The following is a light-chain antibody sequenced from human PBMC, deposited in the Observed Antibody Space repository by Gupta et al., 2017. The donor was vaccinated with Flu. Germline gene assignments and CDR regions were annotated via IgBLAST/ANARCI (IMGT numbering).Light chain of an antibody. CDR1: HGISSY. CDR3: QQYSSAQCT. J-gene: IGKJ2*02. CDR2: AAS. Sequence: PSSLSAAGGDRVIITCRTRHGISSYLAWYQQKPGQAPRLLIYAASTRQTGVPSRFSGSGSGTDFTLTISRLQPEDVAMYYCQQYSSAQCTFGQGTKVEIK. V-gene: IGKV1-27*01.